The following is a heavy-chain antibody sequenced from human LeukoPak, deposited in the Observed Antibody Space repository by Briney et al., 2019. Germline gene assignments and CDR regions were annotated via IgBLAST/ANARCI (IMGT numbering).Heavy chain of an antibody. CDR1: GFTFSTYE. CDR3: ARTVINNCGGDCYFEFDY. D-gene: IGHD2-21*02. J-gene: IGHJ4*02. CDR2: IGSSGSTI. Sequence: GGSLRLSCEASGFTFSTYEMNWVRQTPGKGLEWVSCIGSSGSTIYYADSVKGRFTISRDNAKNSLYLQMNSLRAEDTALYYCARTVINNCGGDCYFEFDYWGQGTLVTVSS. V-gene: IGHV3-48*03.